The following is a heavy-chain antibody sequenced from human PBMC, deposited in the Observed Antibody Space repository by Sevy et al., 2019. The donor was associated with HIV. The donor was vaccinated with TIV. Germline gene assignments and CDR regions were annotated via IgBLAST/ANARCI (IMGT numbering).Heavy chain of an antibody. Sequence: SETLSLTCAVYGGSFSGYYWSWIRQPPGKGLEWIGEINHSGSTNYNPSLKSRVTISVDTSMNQFSLKLSSVTAADTAVYYCARGPGIAAAAYYYYGMDVWGQGTTVTVSS. D-gene: IGHD6-13*01. CDR2: INHSGST. CDR1: GGSFSGYY. V-gene: IGHV4-34*01. J-gene: IGHJ6*02. CDR3: ARGPGIAAAAYYYYGMDV.